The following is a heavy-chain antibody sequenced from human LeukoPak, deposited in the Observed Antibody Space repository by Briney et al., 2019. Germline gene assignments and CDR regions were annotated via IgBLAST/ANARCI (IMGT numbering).Heavy chain of an antibody. CDR1: GFTVSSNY. D-gene: IGHD3-16*02. V-gene: IGHV3-53*01. J-gene: IGHJ4*02. Sequence: GGSLRLSCAASGFTVSSNYMSWVRQAPGKGLEWVSVIYSGGSTYYADSVKGRFTISRDNSKNTLYLQMNSLRAEDTAVYYCARGMITFGGVIGPLDYWGQGTLVTVSS. CDR3: ARGMITFGGVIGPLDY. CDR2: IYSGGST.